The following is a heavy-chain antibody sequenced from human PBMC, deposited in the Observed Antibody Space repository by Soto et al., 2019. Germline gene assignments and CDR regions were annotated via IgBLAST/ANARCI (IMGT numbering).Heavy chain of an antibody. J-gene: IGHJ4*02. CDR2: IYYSGST. V-gene: IGHV4-59*01. CDR3: ARRGGDHFDY. CDR1: GGSISSYY. D-gene: IGHD4-17*01. Sequence: QVQLPESGPGLVKPSETLSLPCTDYGGSISSYYWCWIRQPPGKGLEWIGYIYYSGSTNYNPSLKSRVTISVDTSKNQFSLKLSSVTAADTAVYYWARRGGDHFDYWGQGTLVTVSS.